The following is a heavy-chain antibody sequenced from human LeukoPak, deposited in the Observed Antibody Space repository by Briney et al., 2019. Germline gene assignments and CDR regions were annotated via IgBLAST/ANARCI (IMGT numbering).Heavy chain of an antibody. D-gene: IGHD3-3*02. CDR1: GFTFSSYE. CDR2: ISSSGSTI. V-gene: IGHV3-48*03. CDR3: ASGRIRLYYFDY. Sequence: GGSLRLSCAASGFTFSSYEMNWVCQAPGKGLEWVSYISSSGSTIYYADSVKGRFTISRDNAKNSLYLQMNSLRAEDTAVYYCASGRIRLYYFDYWGQGTLVTVSS. J-gene: IGHJ4*02.